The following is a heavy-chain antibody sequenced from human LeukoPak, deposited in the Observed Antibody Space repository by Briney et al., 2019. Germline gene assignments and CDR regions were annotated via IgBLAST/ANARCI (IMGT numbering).Heavy chain of an antibody. V-gene: IGHV1-2*02. CDR1: GYTFSDYY. CDR2: INPNSGGT. Sequence: ASVKVSCKASGYTFSDYYMHWVRQAPGQGLEWMGWINPNSGGTNYAQKFQGRVTMTRDTPISTAYMELSRLRSDDTAVYYCARGFYDSSGYYKTNWFDPWGQGTLVTVSS. D-gene: IGHD3-22*01. CDR3: ARGFYDSSGYYKTNWFDP. J-gene: IGHJ5*02.